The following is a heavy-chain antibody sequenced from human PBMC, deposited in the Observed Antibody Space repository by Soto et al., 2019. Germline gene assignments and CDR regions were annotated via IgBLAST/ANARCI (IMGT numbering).Heavy chain of an antibody. D-gene: IGHD5-12*01. CDR2: MNPNSGNT. J-gene: IGHJ6*03. CDR3: ARGEEIVATTSHYYYYYMDV. CDR1: GYTFTSYD. Sequence: QVQLVQSGAEVKKPGASVKVSCKASGYTFTSYDINWVRQATGQGLEWMGWMNPNSGNTGYAQKFQGRVTMTRNTSISIAYMELISLRSEDTAVYYCARGEEIVATTSHYYYYYMDVWGKGTTVTVSS. V-gene: IGHV1-8*01.